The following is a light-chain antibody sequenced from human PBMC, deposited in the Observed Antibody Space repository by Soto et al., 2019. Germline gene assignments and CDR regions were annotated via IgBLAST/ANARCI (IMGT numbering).Light chain of an antibody. CDR3: QQHNNWPPYT. CDR2: GAS. J-gene: IGKJ1*01. CDR1: QSINRH. V-gene: IGKV3-11*01. Sequence: EIVLTQSPATLSLSPGERATLSCRASQSINRHLAWYRQKPGQAPRLLIYGASNRATGIPARFSGSGSGTDFTLTISSLQPEDFAVYYCQQHNNWPPYTFGQGTKVDIK.